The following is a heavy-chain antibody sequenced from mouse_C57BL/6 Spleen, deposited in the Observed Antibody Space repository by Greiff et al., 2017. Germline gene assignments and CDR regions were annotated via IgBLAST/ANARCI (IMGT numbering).Heavy chain of an antibody. Sequence: EVKLVESGGGLVKPGGSLKLSCAASGFTFSDYGMHWVRQAPEKGLEWVAYISSGSSTIYYADTVKGRFTISRDNAKNTLFLQMTSLRSEDTALDYCATYYDGSSFSYWYFDVWGTGTTVTVSS. CDR3: ATYYDGSSFSYWYFDV. CDR1: GFTFSDYG. D-gene: IGHD1-1*01. CDR2: ISSGSSTI. J-gene: IGHJ1*03. V-gene: IGHV5-17*01.